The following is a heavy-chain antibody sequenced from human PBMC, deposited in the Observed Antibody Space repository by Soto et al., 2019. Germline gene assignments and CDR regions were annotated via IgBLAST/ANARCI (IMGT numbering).Heavy chain of an antibody. J-gene: IGHJ4*02. CDR2: VSGYNGDT. CDR1: GYTFTNYG. CDR3: ARARGGTYWAFDY. Sequence: ASVKVYCKASGYTFTNYGIIWVRQAPGQGLEWMGWVSGYNGDTNYAQKLQGRVTMTTDTSTSTAYMELRSLRSDDTAMYYCARARGGTYWAFDYWGQGALVTVSS. D-gene: IGHD1-26*01. V-gene: IGHV1-18*01.